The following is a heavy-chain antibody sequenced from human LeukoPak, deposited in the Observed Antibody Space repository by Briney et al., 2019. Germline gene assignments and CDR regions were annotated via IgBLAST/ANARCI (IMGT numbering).Heavy chain of an antibody. V-gene: IGHV3-30*18. CDR2: ISYDGSKK. Sequence: GGSLRLSCAASGFTFSSYGMHWGRQGPGKGLEGGAVISYDGSKKYYADSVKGRLTISRDNSKNTLYLQMNSLRAEDTAVYYCAKGRGRLQREFDYWGQGTLVTVSS. J-gene: IGHJ4*02. D-gene: IGHD3-10*01. CDR3: AKGRGRLQREFDY. CDR1: GFTFSSYG.